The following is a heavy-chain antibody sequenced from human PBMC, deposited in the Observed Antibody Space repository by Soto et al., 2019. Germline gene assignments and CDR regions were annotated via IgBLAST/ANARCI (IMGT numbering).Heavy chain of an antibody. Sequence: EVQLLESGGGLVQPGGSLRLSCAASGFIFSSYGMSWVRQAPGKGPAWVSGISGSGGTKYYADSVKGRFTISRDNSKNILYLQMNSLRAEDTAIYYCAKDTRLRLGGLSFDAFDSWGQGTLVTVSS. J-gene: IGHJ4*02. D-gene: IGHD3-16*02. CDR2: ISGSGGTK. CDR3: AKDTRLRLGGLSFDAFDS. V-gene: IGHV3-23*01. CDR1: GFIFSSYG.